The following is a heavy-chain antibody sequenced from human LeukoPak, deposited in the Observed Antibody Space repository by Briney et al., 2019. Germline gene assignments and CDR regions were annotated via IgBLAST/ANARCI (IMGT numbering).Heavy chain of an antibody. D-gene: IGHD3-9*01. CDR2: INHSGGT. V-gene: IGHV4-34*01. CDR3: ARNFVDILTGYRLDY. CDR1: GGSFSGYY. J-gene: IGHJ4*02. Sequence: SETLSLTCAVYGGSFSGYYWSWIRQPPGKGLEWIGEINHSGGTNYNPSLKSRVTISVDTSKNQFSLKLSSVTAADTAVYYCARNFVDILTGYRLDYWGQGTLVTVSS.